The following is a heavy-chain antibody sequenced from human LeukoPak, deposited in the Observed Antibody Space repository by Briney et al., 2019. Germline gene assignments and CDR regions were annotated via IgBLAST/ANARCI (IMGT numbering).Heavy chain of an antibody. CDR2: IKQDGSEK. CDR3: ARDLERIAAAGRVYYYYGMDV. CDR1: GFTFSSYW. D-gene: IGHD6-13*01. Sequence: GGSLRLSCAASGFTFSSYWMSWVRQAPGKGLEWVASIKQDGSEKYYVDSVKGRFTISRDNAKNSLYLQMNSLRAEDTAVYYCARDLERIAAAGRVYYYYGMDVWGQGTTVTVSS. V-gene: IGHV3-7*03. J-gene: IGHJ6*02.